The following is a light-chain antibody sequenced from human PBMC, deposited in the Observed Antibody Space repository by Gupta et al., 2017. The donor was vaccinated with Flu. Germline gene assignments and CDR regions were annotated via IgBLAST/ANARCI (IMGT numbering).Light chain of an antibody. CDR3: ISFTSSKIWV. V-gene: IGLV2-14*01. CDR2: EVS. J-gene: IGLJ3*02. Sequence: SITISCTGTSSDIGDYNFVSWYQQPPGEAPNLIIFEVSNRPSGVSNRFSGSKSGNTASLTISVLQAEDEADYYCISFTSSKIWVFGGGTKLTVL. CDR1: SSDIGDYNF.